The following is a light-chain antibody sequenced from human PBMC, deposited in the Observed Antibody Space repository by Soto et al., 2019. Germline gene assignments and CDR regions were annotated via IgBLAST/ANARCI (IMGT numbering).Light chain of an antibody. V-gene: IGLV2-14*03. CDR3: SSYTSSSFYV. Sequence: QSALTQPASVSGSPGQSITISCTGTSGDIGAYKFVAWYQQHPGKAPKLMVYDVNYRPSGVSHRFSGSKSGYTASLTISGLQAEDEADYYCSSYTSSSFYVFGTGTQLTVL. J-gene: IGLJ1*01. CDR2: DVN. CDR1: SGDIGAYKF.